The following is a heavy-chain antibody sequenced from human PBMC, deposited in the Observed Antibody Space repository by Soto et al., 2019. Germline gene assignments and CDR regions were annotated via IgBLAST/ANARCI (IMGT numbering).Heavy chain of an antibody. CDR3: ARGNYYDSSGYYYRGTDIPHQKPRVHLYYYYGMDV. Sequence: SETLSLTCAVSGYSISSSNWWGWIRQPPGKGLEWIGYIYYSGTTYYNPSLKSRVTISVDTSKNQFSLKLSSVTAADTAVYYCARGNYYDSSGYYYRGTDIPHQKPRVHLYYYYGMDVWGQGTTVTVSS. CDR1: GYSISSSNW. CDR2: IYYSGTT. V-gene: IGHV4-28*03. D-gene: IGHD3-22*01. J-gene: IGHJ6*02.